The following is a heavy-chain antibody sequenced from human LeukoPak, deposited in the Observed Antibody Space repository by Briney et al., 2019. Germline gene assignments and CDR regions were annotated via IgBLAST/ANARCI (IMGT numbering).Heavy chain of an antibody. D-gene: IGHD6-13*01. V-gene: IGHV4-30-2*01. J-gene: IGHJ6*02. CDR2: TYHSGST. CDR3: ARAAAGGDYYYYYGMDV. CDR1: GGSISSGGYS. Sequence: SQTLSLTCAVSGGSISSGGYSWSWIRQPPGKGLEWIGYTYHSGSTYYNPSLKSRVTISVDRSKNQISLKLSSVTAADTAVYYCARAAAGGDYYYYYGMDVWGQGTTVTVSS.